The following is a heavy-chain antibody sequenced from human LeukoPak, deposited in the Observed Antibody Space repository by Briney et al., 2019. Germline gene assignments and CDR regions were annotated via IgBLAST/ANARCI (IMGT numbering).Heavy chain of an antibody. CDR3: ATHCSSTSCYAY. V-gene: IGHV3-23*01. J-gene: IGHJ4*02. CDR1: GFTFSNYA. CDR2: ISGSGGTT. Sequence: PGGSLRLSCAGSGFTFSNYAMSWVCQAPGKGLEWVSGISGSGGTTYYADSVKGRFTISRDNSKNTLFLQMISLRAEDTAVYYCATHCSSTSCYAYWGQGTLVTVSS. D-gene: IGHD2-2*01.